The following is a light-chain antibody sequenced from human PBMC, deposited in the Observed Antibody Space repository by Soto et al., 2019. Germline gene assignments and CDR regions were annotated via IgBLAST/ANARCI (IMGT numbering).Light chain of an antibody. CDR3: QTWGTGLAV. J-gene: IGLJ7*01. V-gene: IGLV4-69*01. CDR2: LNSDGSH. Sequence: QPVLTQSPSASASLGASVKLTCTLSSGHSSYAIAWHQQQPEKGPRYLMKLNSDGSHSKGDGIPDRFSGSSSGAERYLTISSLQSEDEADYCCQTWGTGLAVFGGGTQLTVL. CDR1: SGHSSYA.